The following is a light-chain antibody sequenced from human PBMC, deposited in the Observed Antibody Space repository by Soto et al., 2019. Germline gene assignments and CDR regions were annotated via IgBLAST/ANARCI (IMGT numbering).Light chain of an antibody. CDR1: QSINNW. CDR2: EAS. Sequence: DIQMTQSPSTLSASVGDRVTITCRASQSINNWLAWYQQKPGKAPKLLIHEASSLESGVPFRFSGSGSGTEFTLTISSLQPDDFATYSCQPSHIPKPFRQGTKVDIK. CDR3: QPSHIPKP. J-gene: IGKJ1*01. V-gene: IGKV1-5*01.